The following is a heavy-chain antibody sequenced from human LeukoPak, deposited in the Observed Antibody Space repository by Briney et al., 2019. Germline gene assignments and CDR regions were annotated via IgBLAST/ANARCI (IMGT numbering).Heavy chain of an antibody. V-gene: IGHV3-9*01. D-gene: IGHD1-26*01. J-gene: IGHJ4*02. CDR1: GFTFDDYA. Sequence: PGGSLRLSCAASGFTFDDYAMHWVRQAPGKGLEWVSGISWNSGSIGYADSVKGRFTISRDNAKNSLYLQMNSLRAEDTALYYCAKDMSGSYSRPRGFDYWGQGTLDTVSS. CDR2: ISWNSGSI. CDR3: AKDMSGSYSRPRGFDY.